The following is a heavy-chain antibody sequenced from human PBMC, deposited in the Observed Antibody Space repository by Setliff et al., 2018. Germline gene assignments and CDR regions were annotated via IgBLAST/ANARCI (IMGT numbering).Heavy chain of an antibody. Sequence: ASVKVSCKSSGFTFTDYGITWVRQVPGQGLEWMGWINNYNFNTQYAQKFQGRVPVTTDTSTTTAYMELRSLRADDTAVYYCARINFYVSSGYYYAPELWGQGTTVTVSS. V-gene: IGHV1-18*01. CDR3: ARINFYVSSGYYYAPEL. CDR1: GFTFTDYG. D-gene: IGHD3-22*01. J-gene: IGHJ4*02. CDR2: INNYNFNT.